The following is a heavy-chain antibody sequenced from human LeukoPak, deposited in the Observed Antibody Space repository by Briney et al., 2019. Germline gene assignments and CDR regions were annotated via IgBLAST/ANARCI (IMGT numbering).Heavy chain of an antibody. Sequence: GGSLRLSCVASGFTFSNFRMHWVRQGPGKGLVWVSRISGDGSTTDHADSVKGRFTISRDNAKNTLYLQMNSLRAEDTAVYYCVRSSWRFDLWGQGTPVTVSS. CDR3: VRSSWRFDL. CDR1: GFTFSNFR. CDR2: ISGDGSTT. J-gene: IGHJ4*02. D-gene: IGHD2-15*01. V-gene: IGHV3-74*01.